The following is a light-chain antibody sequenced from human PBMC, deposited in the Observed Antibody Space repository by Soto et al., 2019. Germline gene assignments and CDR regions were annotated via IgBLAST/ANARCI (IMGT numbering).Light chain of an antibody. J-gene: IGLJ2*01. CDR1: SSNILNNY. CDR3: ATWDSSLSGVV. CDR2: DND. Sequence: QSVLTQPPSVSAAPGQRVTISCSGSSSNILNNYVSWYQQLPGTGPKLLIYDNDKRPSGIPDRFSGSKSGTAATLGVTGLQTGDEADYYCATWDSSLSGVVFGGGTKLTVL. V-gene: IGLV1-51*01.